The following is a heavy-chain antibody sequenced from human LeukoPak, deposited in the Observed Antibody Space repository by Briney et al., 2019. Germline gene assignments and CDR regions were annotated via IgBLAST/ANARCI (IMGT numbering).Heavy chain of an antibody. V-gene: IGHV3-66*01. CDR2: IYTGETT. CDR1: GFTVSSRY. J-gene: IGHJ4*02. CDR3: AKVGAVAAVEN. Sequence: GGSLRLSCAASGFTVSSRYMSWVRQAPGKGLEWVSVIYTGETTYYADSVKGRFTISRDNSKNTLYLQMDGMRVEDTAVYYCAKVGAVAAVENWGQGTLVTVSS. D-gene: IGHD6-19*01.